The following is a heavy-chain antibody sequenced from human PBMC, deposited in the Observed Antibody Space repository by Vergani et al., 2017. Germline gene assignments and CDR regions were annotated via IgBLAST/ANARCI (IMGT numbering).Heavy chain of an antibody. CDR3: ARHTTYTDS. V-gene: IGHV5-51*01. CDR2: IYPADSDT. J-gene: IGHJ4*02. CDR1: EYSFGNYW. D-gene: IGHD1-1*01. Sequence: EVELVQSGPEMRKPGESLKISCKGSEYSFGNYWIGWVRQMPGKGLEWMGIIYPADSDTRYSPSFQGHVTISADKSISTAFLQWDSVKASDTALYYCARHTTYTDSWGQGTLVTVSS.